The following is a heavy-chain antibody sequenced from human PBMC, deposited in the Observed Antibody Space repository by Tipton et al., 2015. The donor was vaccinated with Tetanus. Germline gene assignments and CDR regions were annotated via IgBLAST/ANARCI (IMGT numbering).Heavy chain of an antibody. J-gene: IGHJ5*02. CDR1: GFTLSRHT. V-gene: IGHV3-21*01. CDR3: ARGMSFDP. CDR2: ISSSSRYI. Sequence: SLRLSCAASGFTLSRHTLNWVRQAPGKGLEWVSSISSSSRYIYYADSVKGRFTISRDNAKNSLYLQMNSLRVDDTAVYYCARGMSFDPWGQGTLVTVSS.